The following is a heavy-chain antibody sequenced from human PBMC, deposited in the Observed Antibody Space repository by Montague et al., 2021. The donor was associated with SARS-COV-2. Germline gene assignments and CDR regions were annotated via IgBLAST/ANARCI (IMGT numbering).Heavy chain of an antibody. J-gene: IGHJ4*02. CDR2: ISSSGYT. CDR1: GGSIRSSSFY. D-gene: IGHD4-17*01. CDR3: ARDYDDYLDF. Sequence: SETLSLTCTASGGSIRSSSFYWGWIRQPPGKGLEWIGSISSSGYTYYNPSLKSRVTIFVDTSKNQFSLKLSSVTAADTAAYYCARDYDDYLDFWGQGNLVTVSS. V-gene: IGHV4-39*01.